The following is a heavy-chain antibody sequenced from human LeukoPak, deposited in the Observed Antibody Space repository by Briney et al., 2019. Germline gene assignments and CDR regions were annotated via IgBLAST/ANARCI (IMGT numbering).Heavy chain of an antibody. V-gene: IGHV4-34*01. Sequence: SETLSLTCAVYGGSFSGHSWSWIRQAPGKGLEWIGEISHTGTINYNPSLKSRVTISVDKSKNQFSLKLSSVTAADTAVYYCARDSFCSSTSCYLWFDPWGQGTLVTVSS. J-gene: IGHJ5*02. CDR3: ARDSFCSSTSCYLWFDP. CDR2: ISHTGTI. D-gene: IGHD2-2*01. CDR1: GGSFSGHS.